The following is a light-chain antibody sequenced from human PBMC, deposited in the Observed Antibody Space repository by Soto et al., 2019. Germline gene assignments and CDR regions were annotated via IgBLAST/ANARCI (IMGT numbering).Light chain of an antibody. J-gene: IGKJ4*01. CDR1: QDISCF. Sequence: AIRLTQSPSSFSASTGDRVSITCRASQDISCFLAWYQQKTGKAPKLLIYAASTLQSGVPSRFSCSRSGTDVTLTISWLHCEDFATYYCRQYYSYPLTVGGGTKVEI. CDR3: RQYYSYPLT. V-gene: IGKV1-8*01. CDR2: AAS.